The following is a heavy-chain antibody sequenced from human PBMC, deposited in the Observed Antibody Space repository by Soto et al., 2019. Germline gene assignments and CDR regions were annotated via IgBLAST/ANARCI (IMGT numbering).Heavy chain of an antibody. D-gene: IGHD6-6*01. CDR3: ASPYTSSFAFDI. Sequence: QVQLVQSGAEVKKPGSSVKVSCKASGGTLSIYGSSWVRQAPGQGLEWMGGTIPIFGTPNYAQKFQGRATITADKSTSTAYMELSSLRSEDTAVYYCASPYTSSFAFDIWGQGTVVTVSS. J-gene: IGHJ3*02. V-gene: IGHV1-69*06. CDR2: TIPIFGTP. CDR1: GGTLSIYG.